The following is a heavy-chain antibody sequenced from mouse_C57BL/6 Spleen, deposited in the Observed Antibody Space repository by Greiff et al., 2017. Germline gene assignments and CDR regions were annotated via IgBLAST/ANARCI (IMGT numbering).Heavy chain of an antibody. D-gene: IGHD1-1*01. V-gene: IGHV1-72*01. CDR1: GYTFTSYW. CDR2: IDPNSGGT. Sequence: VKQSCKASGYTFTSYWMHWVKQRPGRGLEWIGRIDPNSGGTKYNEKFKSKATLTVDKPSSTAYMQLSSLTSEGSAVYYCAREDYYGSPYAMDYWGQGTSVTVSS. J-gene: IGHJ4*01. CDR3: AREDYYGSPYAMDY.